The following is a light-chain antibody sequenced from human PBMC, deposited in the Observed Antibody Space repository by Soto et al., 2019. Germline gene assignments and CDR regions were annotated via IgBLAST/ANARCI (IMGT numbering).Light chain of an antibody. CDR3: QQYGSSPGFT. CDR2: GAS. J-gene: IGKJ3*01. Sequence: EIVLTQSPGTLSSSPGERATLSCRASQSVSSSYLAWYQQKPGQAPRLLIYGASSRATGIPDRFSGSGSGTEFTLTISRLEPEDFAVYYCQQYGSSPGFTFGPGTKVDIK. V-gene: IGKV3-20*01. CDR1: QSVSSSY.